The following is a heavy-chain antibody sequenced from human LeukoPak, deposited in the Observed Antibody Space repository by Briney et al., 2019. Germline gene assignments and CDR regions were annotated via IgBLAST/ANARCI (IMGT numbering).Heavy chain of an antibody. J-gene: IGHJ5*02. CDR3: ARGPYYNILTGYSDWFDP. CDR2: ISASGGTT. CDR1: GFTFNNYA. Sequence: LAGGSLRLSCAASGFTFNNYAMSWVRQAPGKGLEWVSAISASGGTTYYADSVKGRFTISRDNSKNTLYLQMNSLRAEDTAVYYCARGPYYNILTGYSDWFDPWGQGTLVTVSS. V-gene: IGHV3-23*01. D-gene: IGHD3-9*01.